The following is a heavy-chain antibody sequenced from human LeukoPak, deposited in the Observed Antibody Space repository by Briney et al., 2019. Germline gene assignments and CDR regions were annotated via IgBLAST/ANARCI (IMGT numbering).Heavy chain of an antibody. CDR3: ARETIVATIDYYYMDV. V-gene: IGHV3-21*01. Sequence: GGSLRLSCAASGFTFSTYSMNWVRQAPGKGLEWVSSISSSSSYIYYADSVKGRFTISRDNAKNSLYLQMNSLRAEDTAVYYCARETIVATIDYYYMDVWGKGTTVTVSS. D-gene: IGHD5-12*01. CDR1: GFTFSTYS. J-gene: IGHJ6*03. CDR2: ISSSSSYI.